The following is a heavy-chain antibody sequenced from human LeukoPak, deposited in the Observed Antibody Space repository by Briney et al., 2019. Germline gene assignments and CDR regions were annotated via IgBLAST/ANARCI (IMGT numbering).Heavy chain of an antibody. J-gene: IGHJ4*02. Sequence: GGSLRLSCAASGFTVSSNYMSWVRQAPGKGLEWVSAISGSGGSTYYADSVKGRFTISRDNSKNTLYLQMNSLRAEDTAVYYCAKDEARITGTIDYWGQGTLVTVSS. CDR3: AKDEARITGTIDY. V-gene: IGHV3-23*01. D-gene: IGHD1-7*01. CDR1: GFTVSSNY. CDR2: ISGSGGST.